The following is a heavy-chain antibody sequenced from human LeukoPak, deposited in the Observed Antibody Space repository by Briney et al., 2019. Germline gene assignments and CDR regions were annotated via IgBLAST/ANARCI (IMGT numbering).Heavy chain of an antibody. CDR2: IRYDGSNK. CDR1: GFTFSSYG. Sequence: GGSLRLPCAASGFTFSSYGMHWVRQAPGKGLEWVAFIRYDGSNKYYADSVKGRFTISRDNSKNTLYLQMNSLRAEDTAVYYCAKDYDYVWGSYRPQYYYYGMDVWGQGTTVTVS. CDR3: AKDYDYVWGSYRPQYYYYGMDV. J-gene: IGHJ6*02. V-gene: IGHV3-30*02. D-gene: IGHD3-16*02.